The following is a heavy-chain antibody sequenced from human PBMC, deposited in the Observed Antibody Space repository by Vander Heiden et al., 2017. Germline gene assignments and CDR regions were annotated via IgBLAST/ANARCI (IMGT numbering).Heavy chain of an antibody. Sequence: EVQLVESGGGLVQPGGSLRLSCAASGFTFSSYWMHWVRQAPGKGLVGVSRIKSDGSSTSYADSVKGRFTISRDNAKNTLYLQMNSLRAEDTAVYYCARDTWVSGYFDLWGRGTLALSPQ. D-gene: IGHD3-16*01. CDR2: IKSDGSST. CDR3: ARDTWVSGYFDL. CDR1: GFTFSSYW. V-gene: IGHV3-74*01. J-gene: IGHJ2*01.